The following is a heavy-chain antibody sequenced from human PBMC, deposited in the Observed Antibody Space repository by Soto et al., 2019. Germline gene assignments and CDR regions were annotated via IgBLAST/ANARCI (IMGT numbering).Heavy chain of an antibody. CDR3: ARDFVSGYDALRVGYYYGMDV. J-gene: IGHJ6*02. CDR1: GGSFSGYY. V-gene: IGHV4-34*01. Sequence: SETLSLTCAVYGGSFSGYYWSWIRQPPGKGLEWIGEINHSGSTNYNPSLKSRVTISVDTSMNQCPLKLSSVTAADTAVYYCARDFVSGYDALRVGYYYGMDVWGQGTTVTVSS. D-gene: IGHD5-12*01. CDR2: INHSGST.